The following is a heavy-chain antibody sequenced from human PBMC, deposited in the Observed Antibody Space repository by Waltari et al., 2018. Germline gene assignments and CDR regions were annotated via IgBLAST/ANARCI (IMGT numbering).Heavy chain of an antibody. CDR1: GFTFSSYA. D-gene: IGHD3-22*01. J-gene: IGHJ4*02. CDR3: AKDSYYYDSSGYYSLFDY. V-gene: IGHV3-23*04. CDR2: ISGSGGST. Sequence: EVQLVESGGGLVQPGGSLRLSCAASGFTFSSYAMSWVRPAPGKGLEWVSAISGSGGSTYYADSVKGRFTISRDNSKNTLYLQMNSLRAEDTAVYYCAKDSYYYDSSGYYSLFDYWGQGTLVTVSS.